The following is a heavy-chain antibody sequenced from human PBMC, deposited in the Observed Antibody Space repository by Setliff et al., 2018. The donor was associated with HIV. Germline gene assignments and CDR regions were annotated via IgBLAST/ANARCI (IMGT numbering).Heavy chain of an antibody. D-gene: IGHD3-10*01. CDR3: ARALWFGDFRFTGDWYYDL. CDR1: GGSISSHY. Sequence: SENLSLTCTASGGSISSHYWSWIRQPPGNGLEWIGYIYYGGSTNYNPSLKSRGTISVDTSKNQFSLRLSSVTAADTAVYYCARALWFGDFRFTGDWYYDLWGRGTLVTV. J-gene: IGHJ2*01. CDR2: IYYGGST. V-gene: IGHV4-59*11.